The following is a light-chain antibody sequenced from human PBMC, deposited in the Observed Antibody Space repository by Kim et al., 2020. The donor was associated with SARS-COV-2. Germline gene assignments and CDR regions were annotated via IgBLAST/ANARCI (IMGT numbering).Light chain of an antibody. CDR3: QQYSSYST. V-gene: IGKV1-5*01. Sequence: FAAVGDRVTVTWRASRSISSSLVWYQQKPGKAPDLLIYAASTLERGVPSRFSGTGSGTEFTLTISSLQSDDLATYYCQQYSSYSTFGQGTKVDIK. CDR2: AAS. CDR1: RSISSS. J-gene: IGKJ1*01.